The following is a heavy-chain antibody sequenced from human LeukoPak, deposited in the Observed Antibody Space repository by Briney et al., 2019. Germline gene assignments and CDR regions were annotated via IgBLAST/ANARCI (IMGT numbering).Heavy chain of an antibody. D-gene: IGHD5-12*01. V-gene: IGHV5-51*01. J-gene: IGHJ3*02. CDR3: ARRQYEGDSGYDWGDAFDI. CDR2: IYPGDSDT. CDR1: GYSFTSYW. Sequence: GESLKISCKGSGYSFTSYWIGWVRLMPGKGLEWMGIIYPGDSDTRYSPSFQGQVTISADKSISTAYLQWSSLKASDTAMYYCARRQYEGDSGYDWGDAFDIWGQGTMVTVSS.